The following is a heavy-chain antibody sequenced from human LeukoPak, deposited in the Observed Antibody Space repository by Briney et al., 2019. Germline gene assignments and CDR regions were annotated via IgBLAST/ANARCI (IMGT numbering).Heavy chain of an antibody. CDR1: GYTFTSYD. J-gene: IGHJ3*02. Sequence: ASVKVSCKASGYTFTSYDINWMRQAPGQRLEWMGWINAGNGNTKYSQKLQGRVTITRDTSSSTAYMQLSSLRSEDTAVYYCARVTSGSGWYAFDPYDAFDIWGQGTMVTVSS. CDR3: ARVTSGSGWYAFDPYDAFDI. CDR2: INAGNGNT. D-gene: IGHD6-19*01. V-gene: IGHV1/OR15-3*01.